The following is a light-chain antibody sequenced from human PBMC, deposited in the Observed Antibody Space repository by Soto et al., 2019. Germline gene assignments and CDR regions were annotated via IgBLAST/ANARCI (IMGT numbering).Light chain of an antibody. Sequence: QSALTQPASVSGSPGQSITLSCTGTSSDIGGYDYVSWYQRHPGKAPKLIIYDVNNRPSGVSNRFSCSKSGNTASLTISGPQAEDEADYYCTSYASGSSHVVFGGGTKLTVL. V-gene: IGLV2-14*01. J-gene: IGLJ2*01. CDR2: DVN. CDR1: SSDIGGYDY. CDR3: TSYASGSSHVV.